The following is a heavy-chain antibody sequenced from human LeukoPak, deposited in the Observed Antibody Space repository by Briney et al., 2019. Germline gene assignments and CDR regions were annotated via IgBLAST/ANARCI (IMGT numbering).Heavy chain of an antibody. D-gene: IGHD3-10*01. CDR2: ISYDGSNK. J-gene: IGHJ4*02. CDR3: ARERGETADGSYYFDY. Sequence: GRSLRLSCAASGFTFSSYGMHWVRQAPGKGLEWVAVISYDGSNKYYADSVKGRFTISRDNSKNTLYLQMNSLRAEDTAVYYCARERGETADGSYYFDYWGQGTLVTVSS. V-gene: IGHV3-30*03. CDR1: GFTFSSYG.